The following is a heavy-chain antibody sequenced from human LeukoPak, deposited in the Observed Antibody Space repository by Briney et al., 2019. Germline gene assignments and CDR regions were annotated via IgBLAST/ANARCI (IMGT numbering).Heavy chain of an antibody. CDR1: GVSIRGYY. D-gene: IGHD3-9*01. J-gene: IGHJ4*02. CDR3: ARQRMYDILTDH. V-gene: IGHV4-59*08. Sequence: PSETLSLTCNVSGVSIRGYYWSWIRQPPGKGLEWIGYIYSSGSTNYNPSLKSRVTMSVDTSKNQFSLKLSSVTAADTAVYYCARQRMYDILTDHWGQGTLVTVSS. CDR2: IYSSGST.